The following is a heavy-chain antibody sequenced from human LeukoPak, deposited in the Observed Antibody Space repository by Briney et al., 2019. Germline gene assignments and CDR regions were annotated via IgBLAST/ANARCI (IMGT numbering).Heavy chain of an antibody. Sequence: GASVEVSCKASGYTFTSYDINWVRQATGQGLEWMGWMNPNSGNTGYAQKFQGRVTITRNTSISTAYMELSSLRSEDTAVYYCARSDCSSTSCLFDYWGQGTLVTVSS. CDR3: ARSDCSSTSCLFDY. CDR1: GYTFTSYD. CDR2: MNPNSGNT. J-gene: IGHJ4*02. D-gene: IGHD2-2*01. V-gene: IGHV1-8*03.